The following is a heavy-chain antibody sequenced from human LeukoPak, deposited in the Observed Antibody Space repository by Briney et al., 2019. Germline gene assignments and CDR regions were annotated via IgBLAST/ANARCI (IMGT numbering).Heavy chain of an antibody. J-gene: IGHJ4*02. Sequence: GGSLRLSCAASGFPLSDYWMSWARQAPGKGLEWVANIKQDGGEIYYVDSVKGRFTISRDNAKNSLYLQMNSLRAEDTAVYYCARDRNTDFWSGYYTNYFDYWGQGTLVTVSS. CDR1: GFPLSDYW. V-gene: IGHV3-7*01. CDR2: IKQDGGEI. D-gene: IGHD3-3*01. CDR3: ARDRNTDFWSGYYTNYFDY.